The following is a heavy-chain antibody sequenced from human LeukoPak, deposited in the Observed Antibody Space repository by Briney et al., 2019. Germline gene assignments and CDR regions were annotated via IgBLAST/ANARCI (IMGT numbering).Heavy chain of an antibody. CDR3: ARGGTMVRGVPVKAFWY. Sequence: GGSLRLSCAASGFTFSSYEMNWVRPAPGKGLEWVSYISSIGSTIYYADSVKGRFTISRDNAKNSLYLQMNSLRAEDTAVYYCARGGTMVRGVPVKAFWYWGQGTLVTVSS. J-gene: IGHJ4*02. D-gene: IGHD3-10*01. CDR1: GFTFSSYE. CDR2: ISSIGSTI. V-gene: IGHV3-48*03.